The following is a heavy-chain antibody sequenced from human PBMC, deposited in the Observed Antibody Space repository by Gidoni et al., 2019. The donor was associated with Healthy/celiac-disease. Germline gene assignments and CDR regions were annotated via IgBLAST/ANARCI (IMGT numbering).Heavy chain of an antibody. CDR2: ISGSGCST. J-gene: IGHJ4*02. V-gene: IGHV3-23*01. CDR1: GFNVSIYA. CDR3: AKMGREVVTLLKS. D-gene: IGHD3-22*01. Sequence: EVKMLESGGGLVQPGGSLRHTCATSGFNVSIYAMSWVRQAPGKGLDWVAAISGSGCSTYYADSVKGRLIISRDNSKNTLYLQMNSLRAEDTAVYYCAKMGREVVTLLKSCGQGTLVTVSS.